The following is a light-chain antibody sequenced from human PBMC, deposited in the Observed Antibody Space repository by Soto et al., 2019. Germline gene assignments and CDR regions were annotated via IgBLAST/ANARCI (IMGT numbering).Light chain of an antibody. J-gene: IGLJ2*01. CDR1: SNDIGGYNL. V-gene: IGLV2-23*02. CDR3: CSFAGGATFV. Sequence: QSALTQPASVSGSPGQSITISCAGTSNDIGGYNLVSWYQQHPGKAPKLIIFEANKWPSGVSDRFSGSKSGNTASLTISALQAEDEADYSCCSFAGGATFVFGGGTKLTVL. CDR2: EAN.